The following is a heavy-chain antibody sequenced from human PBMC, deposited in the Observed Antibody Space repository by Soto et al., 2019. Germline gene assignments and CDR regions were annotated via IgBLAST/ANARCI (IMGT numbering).Heavy chain of an antibody. Sequence: SETLSLTCTVSGGSISSYYWSWIRQPPGKGLEWIGYIYYSGSTNYNPSLRSRVTISVDTSKNQFSLKLSSVTAADTAVYYCARARYYYYGMDVWGQGTTVTVSS. CDR2: IYYSGST. V-gene: IGHV4-59*01. J-gene: IGHJ6*02. CDR1: GGSISSYY. CDR3: ARARYYYYGMDV.